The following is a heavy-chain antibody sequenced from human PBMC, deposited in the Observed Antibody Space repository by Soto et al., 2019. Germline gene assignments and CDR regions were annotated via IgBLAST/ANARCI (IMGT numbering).Heavy chain of an antibody. V-gene: IGHV3-30*19. CDR2: IWYDGSNK. Sequence: GGPLRPSCAASGFTFSSYGMHWVRQAPGKGLEWVAVIWYDGSNKYYADSVKGRFTISRDNSKNTLYLQMNSLRAEDTAVYYCASTPAGWLVPHYYYGMDVWGPGTTVTVSS. CDR1: GFTFSSYG. CDR3: ASTPAGWLVPHYYYGMDV. D-gene: IGHD6-19*01. J-gene: IGHJ6*02.